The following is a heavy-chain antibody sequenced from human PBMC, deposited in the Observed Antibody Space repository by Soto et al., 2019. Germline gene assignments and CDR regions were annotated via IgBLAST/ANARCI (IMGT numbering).Heavy chain of an antibody. V-gene: IGHV3-48*02. CDR2: IRTISSAI. CDR1: GFTFSDYP. J-gene: IGHJ4*02. D-gene: IGHD2-15*01. Sequence: QLVESGGGLVQPGGSLRISCAASGFTFSDYPMNWVRQAPGKGLEWVSSIRTISSAIYFADSVRGRFTISRDNTKNSLYLQMTSLRDEDTAVYYCARETPSFDSWGQGTVVTVSS. CDR3: ARETPSFDS.